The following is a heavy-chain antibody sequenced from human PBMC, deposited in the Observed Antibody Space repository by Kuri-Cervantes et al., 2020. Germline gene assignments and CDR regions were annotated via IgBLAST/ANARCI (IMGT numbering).Heavy chain of an antibody. V-gene: IGHV1-69*05. D-gene: IGHD3-10*01. CDR1: GGTFSSYA. Sequence: SVKVSCKASGGTFSSYAISWVRQAPGQGLEWMGGIIPIFGTANYAQKFQERVTITRDMSTSTAYMELSSLRSEDTAVYYCARGDSSAFFDYWGQGTLVTVSS. CDR3: ARGDSSAFFDY. J-gene: IGHJ4*02. CDR2: IIPIFGTA.